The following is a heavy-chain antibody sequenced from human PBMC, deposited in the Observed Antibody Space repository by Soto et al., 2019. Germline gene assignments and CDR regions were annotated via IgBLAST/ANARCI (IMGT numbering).Heavy chain of an antibody. D-gene: IGHD6-13*01. CDR1: GGSFSGYY. CDR2: INHSGST. CDR3: ASLAEDITAAAGGDY. V-gene: IGHV4-34*01. J-gene: IGHJ4*02. Sequence: SETLSLTCAVYGGSFSGYYWSWIRQPPGKGLEWIGEINHSGSTNYNPSLKSRVTISVDTSKNQFSLKLSSVTAADTAVYYCASLAEDITAAAGGDYWGQGTLVTVSS.